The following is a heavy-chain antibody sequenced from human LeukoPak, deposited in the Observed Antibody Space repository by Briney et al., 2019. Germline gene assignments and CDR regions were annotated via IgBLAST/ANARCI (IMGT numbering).Heavy chain of an antibody. D-gene: IGHD3-22*01. CDR1: GFTFSSYA. V-gene: IGHV3-30-3*01. J-gene: IGHJ4*02. Sequence: PGGSLRLSCAASGFTFSSYAMHWVRQAPGKGLEWVAVISYDGSNKYYADSVKGRFTISRDNSKNTLYLQMNSLRAEDTAVYYCAKGAYDSSGYYWDYWGQGTLVTVSS. CDR2: ISYDGSNK. CDR3: AKGAYDSSGYYWDY.